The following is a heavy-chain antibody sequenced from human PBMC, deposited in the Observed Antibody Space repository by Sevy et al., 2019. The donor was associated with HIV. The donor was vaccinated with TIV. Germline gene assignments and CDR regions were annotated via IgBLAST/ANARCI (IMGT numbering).Heavy chain of an antibody. CDR3: ARDFQRSAAAGNPGYFQH. CDR2: INPNSGGT. Sequence: ASVKVSCKTSASTFTAYYMHWLRQAPGQGLEWMGWINPNSGGTNYAQKFQGRVTMTRDTSISTAYMELSRLRSDDTAVYYCARDFQRSAAAGNPGYFQHWGQDTLVTVSS. J-gene: IGHJ1*01. D-gene: IGHD6-13*01. V-gene: IGHV1-2*02. CDR1: ASTFTAYY.